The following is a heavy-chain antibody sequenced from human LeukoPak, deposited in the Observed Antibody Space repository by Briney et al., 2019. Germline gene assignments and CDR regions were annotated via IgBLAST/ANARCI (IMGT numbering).Heavy chain of an antibody. Sequence: SETLSLTCTVSGGSISSYYWSWIRQPPGKGLEWIGSIYCSGSTNYNPSLKSRVTISVDTSKNQFSLKVRSVTAADTAVYYCASADSSGWYVRYWGQGTLVTVSS. J-gene: IGHJ4*02. V-gene: IGHV4-59*08. CDR1: GGSISSYY. CDR2: IYCSGST. CDR3: ASADSSGWYVRY. D-gene: IGHD6-19*01.